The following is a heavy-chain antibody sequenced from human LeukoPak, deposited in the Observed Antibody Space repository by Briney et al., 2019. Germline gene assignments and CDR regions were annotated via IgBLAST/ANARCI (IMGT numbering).Heavy chain of an antibody. CDR2: IYYSGST. D-gene: IGHD6-6*01. CDR1: GGSISSASYY. Sequence: SETLSLTCTVSGGSISSASYYWGWIRQPPGKGLEWIGTIYYSGSTYYNPSLKSRVTISVDTSKNQVSLKLRSVTAADTAVYHCARDWSSSSYTYYYYMDVWGKGTTVTVSS. J-gene: IGHJ6*03. V-gene: IGHV4-39*07. CDR3: ARDWSSSSYTYYYYMDV.